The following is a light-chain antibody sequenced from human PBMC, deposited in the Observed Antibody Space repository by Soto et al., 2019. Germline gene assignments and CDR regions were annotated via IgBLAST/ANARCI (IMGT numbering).Light chain of an antibody. CDR1: QSISSY. Sequence: DIQMTQSPSSLSASAGDRVTLSCRASQSISSYLNWYQQKPGKAPKLLIYAASSLPSGVPARFSGSGSGTDFTLTISSLQSEDFATYYCQQCNSTPWTFGQGTKVEIK. CDR2: AAS. CDR3: QQCNSTPWT. V-gene: IGKV1-39*01. J-gene: IGKJ1*01.